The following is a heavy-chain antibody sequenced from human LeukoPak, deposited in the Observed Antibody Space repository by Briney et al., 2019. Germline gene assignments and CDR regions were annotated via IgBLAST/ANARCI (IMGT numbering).Heavy chain of an antibody. V-gene: IGHV3-53*01. Sequence: GGSLRLSCAASGFTVSSNYMSWVRQDPGKGLEWVSVIYSGGSTYYADAVKGRFTISRDNSKNTLYLQMNSLRAEETAVYYCAKRGYYEGSGYSPLGFAYWGQGTLVTVSS. CDR2: IYSGGST. CDR3: AKRGYYEGSGYSPLGFAY. D-gene: IGHD3-22*01. CDR1: GFTVSSNY. J-gene: IGHJ4*02.